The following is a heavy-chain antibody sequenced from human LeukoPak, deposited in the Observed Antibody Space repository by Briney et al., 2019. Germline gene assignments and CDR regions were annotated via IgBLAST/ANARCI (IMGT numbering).Heavy chain of an antibody. CDR2: INPNNGGT. CDR1: GYTFPAYY. V-gene: IGHV1-2*02. D-gene: IGHD3-3*01. CDR3: ARDGGTSAFYYYYYMDV. J-gene: IGHJ6*03. Sequence: GASVKVSCKASGYTFPAYYMHWVRQAPGQGLEWMGWINPNNGGTNYARNFQGRVTVTRDTSINTAYMELSRLRSDDTAVYYCARDGGTSAFYYYYYMDVWGKGTTVTVSS.